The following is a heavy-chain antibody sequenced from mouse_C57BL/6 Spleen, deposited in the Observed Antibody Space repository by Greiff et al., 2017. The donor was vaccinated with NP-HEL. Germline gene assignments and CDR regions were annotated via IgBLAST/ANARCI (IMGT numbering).Heavy chain of an antibody. Sequence: VQLQQSGPELVKPGASVKISCKASGYAFSSSWMNWVKQRPGKGLEWIGRIYPGDGDTNYNGKFKGKATLTADKSSSTAYMQLSSLTSEDSAVYFCARGDYDYLYYYAMDYWGQGTSVTVSS. CDR1: GYAFSSSW. J-gene: IGHJ4*01. V-gene: IGHV1-82*01. CDR2: IYPGDGDT. D-gene: IGHD2-4*01. CDR3: ARGDYDYLYYYAMDY.